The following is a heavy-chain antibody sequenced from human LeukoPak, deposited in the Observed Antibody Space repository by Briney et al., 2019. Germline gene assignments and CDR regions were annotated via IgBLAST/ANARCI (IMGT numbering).Heavy chain of an antibody. V-gene: IGHV3-23*01. CDR3: AKDVYGDYGGLDY. J-gene: IGHJ4*02. CDR1: GFTFGTYA. D-gene: IGHD4-17*01. Sequence: GGSLRLSCAASGFTFGTYALSWVRQAPGKGLEWVSSIRGSDGSTYYADSVKGRFAISRDNSKNTLYLQMNSLRAEDTAVYYCAKDVYGDYGGLDYWGQGTLVTVSS. CDR2: IRGSDGST.